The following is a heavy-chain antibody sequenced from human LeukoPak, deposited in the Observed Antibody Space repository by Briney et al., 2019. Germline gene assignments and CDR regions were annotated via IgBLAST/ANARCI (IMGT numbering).Heavy chain of an antibody. V-gene: IGHV3-53*01. CDR3: AKLLVGARKYFDY. Sequence: GGSLRLSCAASGFTVSSNYMSWVRQAPGKGLEWGSVIYSGGSTYYADSVKGRFTISRDNSKNTLYLQMNSLRAEDTVVYCCAKLLVGARKYFDYWGQGTLVTVSS. CDR2: IYSGGST. J-gene: IGHJ4*02. D-gene: IGHD1-26*01. CDR1: GFTVSSNY.